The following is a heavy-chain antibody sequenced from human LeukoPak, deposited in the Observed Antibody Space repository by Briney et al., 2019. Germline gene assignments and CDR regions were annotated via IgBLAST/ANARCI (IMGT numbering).Heavy chain of an antibody. CDR3: ARVAAAAGDLFDY. J-gene: IGHJ4*02. V-gene: IGHV1-2*02. CDR2: INPNSGGT. CDR1: GYTFTGYY. Sequence: ASVKVSCKASGYTFTGYYMHWVRQAPGQGLEWMGWINPNSGGTNYAQKFQGRVTMTRDTSTSTVYMELSSLRSEDTAVYYCARVAAAAGDLFDYWGQGTLVTVSS. D-gene: IGHD6-13*01.